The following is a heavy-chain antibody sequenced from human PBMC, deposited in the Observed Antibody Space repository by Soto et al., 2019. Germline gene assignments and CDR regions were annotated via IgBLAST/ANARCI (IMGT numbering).Heavy chain of an antibody. CDR1: GFTFSSYA. Sequence: SLRLSCAASGFTFSSYAISWVRQAPWKGLEWVSAISGSGGSTYYADSVKGRFTISRDNSKNTLYLQMNSLRAEDTAVYYCAKDPTDYIGVVDVWGQGTTVTVSS. V-gene: IGHV3-23*01. J-gene: IGHJ6*02. CDR3: AKDPTDYIGVVDV. CDR2: ISGSGGST. D-gene: IGHD4-4*01.